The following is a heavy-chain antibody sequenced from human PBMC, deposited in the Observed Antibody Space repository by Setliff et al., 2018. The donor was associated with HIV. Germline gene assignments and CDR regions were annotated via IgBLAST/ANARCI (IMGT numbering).Heavy chain of an antibody. J-gene: IGHJ2*01. D-gene: IGHD3-9*01. CDR3: VGHYYDPLTGYYVWFFDV. V-gene: IGHV3-15*05. CDR1: GFTISNVW. Sequence: PGGSLRLSCAASGFTISNVWMTWVHQAPGKGLEWVGRIKIKTDGGTIDYAAPVKDRFTISRDDSRNTLYRQMNSMKSDDTATYYCVGHYYDPLTGYYVWFFDVWGRGTLVTVSS. CDR2: IKIKTDGGTI.